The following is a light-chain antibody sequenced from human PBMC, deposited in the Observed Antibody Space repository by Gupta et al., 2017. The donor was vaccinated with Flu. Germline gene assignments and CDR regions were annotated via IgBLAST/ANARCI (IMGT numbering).Light chain of an antibody. Sequence: TNTRTCGGSSGSVSADNYPGWYQQTPGQAPRTLIYSKNRRSAGVPDRFSGSIGGGKGALTITGAHADEESVYYGVLYMSTGIWVFGGGTKLTVL. CDR2: SKN. CDR3: VLYMSTGIWV. CDR1: SGSVSADNY. J-gene: IGLJ3*02. V-gene: IGLV8-61*01.